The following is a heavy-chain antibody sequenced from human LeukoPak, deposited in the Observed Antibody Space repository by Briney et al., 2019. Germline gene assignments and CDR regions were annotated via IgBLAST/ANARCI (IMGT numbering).Heavy chain of an antibody. CDR2: ISSSGSTI. V-gene: IGHV3-11*01. J-gene: IGHJ4*02. CDR3: ARVASIVVVPAADYFDY. D-gene: IGHD2-2*01. Sequence: GGSLRLSCAASGFTFSDYYMSWIRQAPGKGLEWVSYISSSGSTIYYADSVKGRFTISRDNAKNSLYLQMNSLRAEDTAMYYCARVASIVVVPAADYFDYWGQGTLVTVSS. CDR1: GFTFSDYY.